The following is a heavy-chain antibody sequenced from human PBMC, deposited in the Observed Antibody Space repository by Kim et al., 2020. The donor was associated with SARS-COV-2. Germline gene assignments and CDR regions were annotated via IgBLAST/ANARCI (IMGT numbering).Heavy chain of an antibody. J-gene: IGHJ6*02. CDR2: ISAYNGNT. D-gene: IGHD2-2*01. CDR3: ARDSAGPQKDIVVVPAAGYYYYYGMDV. Sequence: ASMKVSCKASGYTFTSYGISWVRQAPGQGLEWMGWISAYNGNTNYAQKLQGRVTMTTDTSTSTAYMELRSLRSDDTAVYYCARDSAGPQKDIVVVPAAGYYYYYGMDVWGQGTTVTVSS. V-gene: IGHV1-18*01. CDR1: GYTFTSYG.